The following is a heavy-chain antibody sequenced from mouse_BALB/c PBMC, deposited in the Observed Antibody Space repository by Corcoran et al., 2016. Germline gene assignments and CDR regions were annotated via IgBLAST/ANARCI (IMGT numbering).Heavy chain of an antibody. CDR2: IYWDDDK. CDR3: ARNYWYGSFGY. Sequence: QVTLKESGPGILQPSQTLSLTCSFSGFSLSTSGMGVSWIRQPSGKGLEWLAHIYWDDDKRYNPSLKSRLTISKETSSNQVFLKITSVGTPDTATYYCARNYWYGSFGYWGQGTLVTVSA. V-gene: IGHV8-12*01. CDR1: GFSLSTSGMG. D-gene: IGHD2-14*01. J-gene: IGHJ3*01.